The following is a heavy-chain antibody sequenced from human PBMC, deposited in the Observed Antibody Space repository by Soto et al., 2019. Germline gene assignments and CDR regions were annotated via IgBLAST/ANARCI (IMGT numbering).Heavy chain of an antibody. CDR3: AREIQWNYDSSGYYDAFDI. Sequence: GASVKVSCKASGYTFTSFAMHWVRQAPGQRLEWMGWINAGNGNTKYSQKFQGRVTITRDTSASTAYMELRSLRSDDTAVYYCAREIQWNYDSSGYYDAFDIWGQGTMVTVSS. J-gene: IGHJ3*02. D-gene: IGHD3-22*01. V-gene: IGHV1-3*01. CDR1: GYTFTSFA. CDR2: INAGNGNT.